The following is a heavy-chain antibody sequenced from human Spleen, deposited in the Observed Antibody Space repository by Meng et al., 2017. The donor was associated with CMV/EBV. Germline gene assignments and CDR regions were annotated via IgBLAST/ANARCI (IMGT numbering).Heavy chain of an antibody. V-gene: IGHV3-11*01. Sequence: GGSLRLSCTVSGGSVSSGSYCWTWIRQPPGKGLEWVSYITSGSTTYYGDSVKGRFTVSRDNAKNSLYLQMKSLRAEDTAVYYCARDAPWVGATYFDYWGQGTLVTVSS. CDR1: GGSVSSGSYC. D-gene: IGHD1-26*01. CDR2: ITSGSTT. CDR3: ARDAPWVGATYFDY. J-gene: IGHJ4*02.